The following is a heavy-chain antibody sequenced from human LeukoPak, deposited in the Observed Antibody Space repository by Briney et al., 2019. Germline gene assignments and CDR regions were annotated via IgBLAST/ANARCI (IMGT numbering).Heavy chain of an antibody. Sequence: GGSLRLSCAASRFTFSSYGMHWVRQAPGKGLEWVSSISWHSGSIGYADSVKGRFTISRDNAKNTLYLQMNSLRAEDTAVYYCARGGLRGATPDYWGQGNLVTVSS. CDR1: RFTFSSYG. V-gene: IGHV3-74*01. CDR3: ARGGLRGATPDY. J-gene: IGHJ4*02. D-gene: IGHD1-26*01. CDR2: ISWHSGSI.